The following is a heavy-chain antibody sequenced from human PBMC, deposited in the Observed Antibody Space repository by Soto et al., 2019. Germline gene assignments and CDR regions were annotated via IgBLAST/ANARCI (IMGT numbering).Heavy chain of an antibody. CDR2: IIPIFGTA. V-gene: IGHV1-69*06. CDR1: GGTFSSYA. Sequence: QVQLVQSGAEVKKPGSSVKVSCKASGGTFSSYAISRVRQAPGQGLEWMGRIIPIFGTANYAQKFQGRVTITADKATSTAYMELRSLRSEDTAVYYCARAGRSGSYYNWFDPWGQGTLVTVSS. D-gene: IGHD1-26*01. J-gene: IGHJ5*02. CDR3: ARAGRSGSYYNWFDP.